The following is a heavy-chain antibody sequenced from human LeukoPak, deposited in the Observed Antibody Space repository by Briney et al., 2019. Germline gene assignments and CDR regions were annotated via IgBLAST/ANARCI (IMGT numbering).Heavy chain of an antibody. D-gene: IGHD2-2*01. J-gene: IGHJ5*02. CDR2: INPSGGST. V-gene: IGHV1-46*01. CDR3: ARDPRQHCSYTSCYFFWFDP. Sequence: GASVKVSCKASGYTFTSYYMHWVRQAPGQGLEWMGIINPSGGSTSYAQKFQGRVTMTTDTSTSTAYMELSSLRSEDTAVYYCARDPRQHCSYTSCYFFWFDPWGQGTLVTVSS. CDR1: GYTFTSYY.